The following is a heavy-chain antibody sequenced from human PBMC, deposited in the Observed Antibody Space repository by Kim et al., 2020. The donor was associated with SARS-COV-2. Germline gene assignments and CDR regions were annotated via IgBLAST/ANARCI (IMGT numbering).Heavy chain of an antibody. J-gene: IGHJ3*02. V-gene: IGHV4-39*01. CDR2: IYYSGST. Sequence: SETLSLTCTVSGGSISSSSYYWGWIRQPPGKGLEWIGSIYYSGSTYYNPSLKSRVTISVDTSKNQFSLKLSSVTAADTAVYYCAKRNSSGWYARAFDIWGQGTMVTVSS. D-gene: IGHD6-19*01. CDR1: GGSISSSSYY. CDR3: AKRNSSGWYARAFDI.